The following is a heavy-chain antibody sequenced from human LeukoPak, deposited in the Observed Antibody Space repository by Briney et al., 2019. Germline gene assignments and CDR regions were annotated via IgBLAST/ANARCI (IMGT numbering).Heavy chain of an antibody. D-gene: IGHD6-13*01. CDR3: ASLGAAAGKGWFDP. J-gene: IGHJ5*02. V-gene: IGHV4-59*12. Sequence: PSETLSLTCTVSGGSISRYYWSWIRQPPGKGLEWIGYINYSGSTNYNPSLKSRVTISVDTSKNQFSLKLSSVTAADTAVYYCASLGAAAGKGWFDPWGQGTLVTVSS. CDR1: GGSISRYY. CDR2: INYSGST.